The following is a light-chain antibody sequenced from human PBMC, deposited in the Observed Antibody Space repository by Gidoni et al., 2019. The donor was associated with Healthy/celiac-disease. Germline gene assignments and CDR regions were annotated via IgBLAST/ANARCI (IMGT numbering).Light chain of an antibody. CDR3: QQRSNWPGT. J-gene: IGKJ4*01. CDR1: QSVSSY. V-gene: IGKV3-11*01. Sequence: EIVLTQSPATMSLSPGERPTLSCRACQSVSSYLAWYQQKPGPAPRLLIYDASNRATGIPARFSCSGSGTDFTLTISSLEPEDFAVYYCQQRSNWPGTFGGGTKVEIK. CDR2: DAS.